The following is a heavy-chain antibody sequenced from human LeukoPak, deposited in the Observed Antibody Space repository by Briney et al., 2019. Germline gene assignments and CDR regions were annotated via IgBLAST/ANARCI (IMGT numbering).Heavy chain of an antibody. Sequence: GGSLRLSCAASGFVFSTYVMSWVRQAPGKGLDWVSAIGTSGGTTYYADSVKGRFTISRDNSKDTLYLQMNSLRAEDTAVYYCAKRLGGSGFDYWGQGTLVTVSS. D-gene: IGHD3-16*01. CDR3: AKRLGGSGFDY. J-gene: IGHJ4*02. V-gene: IGHV3-23*01. CDR2: IGTSGGTT. CDR1: GFVFSTYV.